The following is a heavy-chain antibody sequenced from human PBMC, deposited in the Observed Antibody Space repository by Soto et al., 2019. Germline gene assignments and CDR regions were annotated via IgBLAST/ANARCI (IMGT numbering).Heavy chain of an antibody. Sequence: QTGGSLRLSCAASGFTFSSYGMHWVRQAPGKGLEWVAVISYDGSNKYYADSVKGRFTISRDNSKNTLYLQMNSLRAEDTAVYYCAKDDDYAPYGMDVWGQGTTVTVSS. CDR1: GFTFSSYG. D-gene: IGHD4-17*01. CDR2: ISYDGSNK. J-gene: IGHJ6*02. CDR3: AKDDDYAPYGMDV. V-gene: IGHV3-30*18.